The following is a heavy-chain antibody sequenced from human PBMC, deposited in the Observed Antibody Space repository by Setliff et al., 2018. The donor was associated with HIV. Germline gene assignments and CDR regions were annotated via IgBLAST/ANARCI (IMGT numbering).Heavy chain of an antibody. V-gene: IGHV4-30-4*01. J-gene: IGHJ5*02. CDR3: ASRVYYYDETRTLREEGFVP. CDR2: FMYTDIHYVNYLN. D-gene: IGHD3-22*01. CDR1: GASFVGDNH. Sequence: SETLSLTCAVSGASFVGDNHWSWIRQTPERGLEWIAYFMYTDIHYVNYLNYRNPSLASRLSISVDKSKNQFSLTLSSVTAADTAVYYCASRVYYYDETRTLREEGFVPWGQGTLVTVPQ.